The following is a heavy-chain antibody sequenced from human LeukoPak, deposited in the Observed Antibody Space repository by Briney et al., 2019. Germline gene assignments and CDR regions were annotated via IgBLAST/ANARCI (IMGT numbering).Heavy chain of an antibody. J-gene: IGHJ5*02. Sequence: SETLSLTCTVSGGSISSYYWSWIRHPPGKGLEGIGYISYSGSTNFNPSLKSRVTISVDTSKNQFALKLSSVTAADTAVYYCAREGTAGTNLNWFDPWGQGTLVTVSS. V-gene: IGHV4-59*01. CDR1: GGSISSYY. CDR2: ISYSGST. CDR3: AREGTAGTNLNWFDP. D-gene: IGHD1-1*01.